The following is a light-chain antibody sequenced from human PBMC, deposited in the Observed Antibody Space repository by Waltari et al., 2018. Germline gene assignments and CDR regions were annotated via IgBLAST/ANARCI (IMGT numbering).Light chain of an antibody. V-gene: IGKV1D-8*01. Sequence: VICMTQSPSLLSASTEDRVTTSCLMSQGICSYLAWYQQKPEKAPELLIYAAPTLKRGVQSRLSGCRSGTDFTLTISCLQSEDFANYYCHQYYRFRDTFGEGTKVEIK. J-gene: IGKJ1*01. CDR2: AAP. CDR3: HQYYRFRDT. CDR1: QGICSY.